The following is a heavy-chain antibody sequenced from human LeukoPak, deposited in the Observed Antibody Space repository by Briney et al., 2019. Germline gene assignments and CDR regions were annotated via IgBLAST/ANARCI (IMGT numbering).Heavy chain of an antibody. Sequence: SETLSLTCAVYGGSFSDYYWSWIRQPPGKGLEWIGEINHSGSTNYNPSLKSRVTISVDTSKNQFSLKLSSVTAADTAVYYCARGSRYYGSGNWFDPWGQGTLVTVSS. J-gene: IGHJ5*02. D-gene: IGHD3-10*01. CDR3: ARGSRYYGSGNWFDP. CDR1: GGSFSDYY. V-gene: IGHV4-34*01. CDR2: INHSGST.